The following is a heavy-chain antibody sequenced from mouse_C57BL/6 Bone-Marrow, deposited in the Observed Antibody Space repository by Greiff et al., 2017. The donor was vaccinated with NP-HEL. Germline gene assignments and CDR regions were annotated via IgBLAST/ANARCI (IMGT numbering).Heavy chain of an antibody. J-gene: IGHJ4*01. D-gene: IGHD1-1*01. CDR3: ARIVGVTTVVSAMDY. CDR2: IYPRSGNT. V-gene: IGHV1-81*01. CDR1: GYTFTSYG. Sequence: QVQLQQSGAELARPGASVKLSCKASGYTFTSYGISWVKQRTGQGLEWIGEIYPRSGNTYYNKKFKGKATLTADKSSSTAYMELRSLTSEDSAVYFCARIVGVTTVVSAMDYWGQGTSVTVSS.